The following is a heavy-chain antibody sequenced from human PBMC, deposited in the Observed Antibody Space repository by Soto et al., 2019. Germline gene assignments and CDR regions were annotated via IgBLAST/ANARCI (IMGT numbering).Heavy chain of an antibody. CDR2: IYPGDSDT. D-gene: IGHD2-2*01. CDR1: GYSFTNYW. V-gene: IGHV5-51*01. Sequence: GESLKISCDGSGYSFTNYWIGLVLQMPGKGLEWMGLIYPGDSDTRYSPSFEGQVTISADKSISTAYLQWSGLKASDTAMYYCARRKASSTTSLSFRAGFDYWGQGTLVTVSS. CDR3: ARRKASSTTSLSFRAGFDY. J-gene: IGHJ4*02.